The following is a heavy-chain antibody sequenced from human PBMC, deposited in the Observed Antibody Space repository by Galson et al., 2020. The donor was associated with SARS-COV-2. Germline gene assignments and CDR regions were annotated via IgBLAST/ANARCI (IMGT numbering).Heavy chain of an antibody. Sequence: GGSLRLSCAASGFTFSSYGMHWVRQAPGKGLEWVAVISYDGSNKYYADSVKGRFTISRDNSKNTLYLQMNSLRAEDTAVYYCAKANYPSSDYYGSGFDLWGRGTLVTVSS. V-gene: IGHV3-30*18. CDR1: GFTFSSYG. J-gene: IGHJ2*01. CDR3: AKANYPSSDYYGSGFDL. D-gene: IGHD3-10*01. CDR2: ISYDGSNK.